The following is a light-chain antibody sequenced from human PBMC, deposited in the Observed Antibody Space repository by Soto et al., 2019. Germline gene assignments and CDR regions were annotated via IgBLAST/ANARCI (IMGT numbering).Light chain of an antibody. J-gene: IGKJ4*01. Sequence: EIVLTQSPSTLSLSPGERATLSCRASQSISNYLAWYQQKPGQAPRLLIYDASNSATGIPARFSGSGSGTDFSLTISSLEPEDFAVYYCKQRSNWLTCCGGTKVEVK. CDR3: KQRSNWLT. CDR2: DAS. V-gene: IGKV3-11*01. CDR1: QSISNY.